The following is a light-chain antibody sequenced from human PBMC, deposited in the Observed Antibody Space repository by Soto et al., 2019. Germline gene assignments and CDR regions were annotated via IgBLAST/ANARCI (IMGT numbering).Light chain of an antibody. CDR1: QDISSF. CDR2: GAS. Sequence: DIQLTQSPSFLSASVGDRVTITCRASQDISSFLVWYQHKPGKAPTLLIYGASTLQTGVPSRFSGSGSGTEFTLTISSLEPEDFATYYCQQLTSYPHTFGQGTRLEIK. J-gene: IGKJ5*01. CDR3: QQLTSYPHT. V-gene: IGKV1-9*01.